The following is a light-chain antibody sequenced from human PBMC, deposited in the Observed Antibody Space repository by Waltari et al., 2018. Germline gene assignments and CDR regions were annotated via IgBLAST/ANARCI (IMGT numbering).Light chain of an antibody. CDR3: SSYTSSSTFLYV. CDR1: SSDVGGHNH. V-gene: IGLV2-14*01. CDR2: NVS. Sequence: QSALTQPASVSGSPGQSITISCTRTSSDVGGHNHVSWSQQPPGKTPKLMIYNVSKRPAGVSNRFSGSKSGNTASLTISGLQAEDEADYYCSSYTSSSTFLYVFGTGTKVTVL. J-gene: IGLJ1*01.